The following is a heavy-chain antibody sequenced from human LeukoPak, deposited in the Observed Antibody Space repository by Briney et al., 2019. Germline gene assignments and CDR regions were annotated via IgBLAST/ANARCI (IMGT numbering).Heavy chain of an antibody. CDR2: IIPIFGTA. Sequence: ASVKVSCKASGGTFSSYAISWVRQAPGQGLEWMGGIIPIFGTANYAQKFQGRVTITADESTSTAYMELSSLRSEDTAVYYCARAGVAATPSDFDYWGQGTLVTVSS. CDR1: GGTFSSYA. V-gene: IGHV1-69*13. J-gene: IGHJ4*02. CDR3: ARAGVAATPSDFDY. D-gene: IGHD2-15*01.